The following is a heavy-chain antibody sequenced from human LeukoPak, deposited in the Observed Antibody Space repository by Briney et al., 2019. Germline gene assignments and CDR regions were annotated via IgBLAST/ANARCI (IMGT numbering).Heavy chain of an antibody. CDR1: GGSISSYY. J-gene: IGHJ4*02. Sequence: SETLSLTCTVSGGSISSYYWSWIRQPPGKGLEWIGYIYYSGITNYNPPLKSRVTISVDTSKNQFSLKLRSVTAADTAVYYCARGRNPRPTVTTSLDYWGQGTLVTVSS. V-gene: IGHV4-59*01. CDR3: ARGRNPRPTVTTSLDY. CDR2: IYYSGIT. D-gene: IGHD4-17*01.